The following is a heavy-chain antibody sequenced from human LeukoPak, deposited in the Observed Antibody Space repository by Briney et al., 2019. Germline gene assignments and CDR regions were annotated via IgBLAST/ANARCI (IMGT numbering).Heavy chain of an antibody. V-gene: IGHV3-30*03. CDR3: AIQYYDSSGYYGPGAFDI. CDR2: ISYDGSNK. Sequence: GGSLRLSCAASGFTFSSYGMHWVRQAPGKGLEWVAVISYDGSNKYYADSVKGRFTISRDNSKNTLYLQMNSLRAEDTAVYYCAIQYYDSSGYYGPGAFDIWGQGTMVTVSS. D-gene: IGHD3-22*01. J-gene: IGHJ3*02. CDR1: GFTFSSYG.